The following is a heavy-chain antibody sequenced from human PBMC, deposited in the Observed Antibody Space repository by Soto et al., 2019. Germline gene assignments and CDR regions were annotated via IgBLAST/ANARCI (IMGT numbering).Heavy chain of an antibody. Sequence: LGESLKTACQSPGYRFTRYWIGRVRQMPGKGLELMGIIYPGDSDTRYSPSFQGQVTISADKSSSTANLHWSRLKASDTAMYYCARLDRDISTVVTDNAFDIWGQGTMVTVSS. CDR1: GYRFTRYW. V-gene: IGHV5-51*01. D-gene: IGHD4-17*01. CDR3: ARLDRDISTVVTDNAFDI. CDR2: IYPGDSDT. J-gene: IGHJ3*02.